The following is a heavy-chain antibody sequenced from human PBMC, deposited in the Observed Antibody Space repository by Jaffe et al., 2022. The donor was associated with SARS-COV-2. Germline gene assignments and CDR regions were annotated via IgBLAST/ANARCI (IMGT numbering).Heavy chain of an antibody. Sequence: QVQLVQSGAEEKKPGASVKLSCKASGYTFTHHAVHWVRQAPGQRLEWMGWINIGNDNTRYSQNFQGRVTITSDTSASTVYMELSSLTSEDTAVYYCARDDGNTWYGGIKKWGQGTLVTVSS. V-gene: IGHV1-3*05. CDR3: ARDDGNTWYGGIKK. CDR1: GYTFTHHA. CDR2: INIGNDNT. J-gene: IGHJ4*02. D-gene: IGHD6-13*01.